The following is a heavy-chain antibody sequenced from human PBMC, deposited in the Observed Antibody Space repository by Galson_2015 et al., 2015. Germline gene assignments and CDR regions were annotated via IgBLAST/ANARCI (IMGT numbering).Heavy chain of an antibody. CDR2: MSHDESNK. V-gene: IGHV3-30*03. CDR1: GFTFNKYG. J-gene: IGHJ4*02. Sequence: SLRLSCAASGFTFNKYGMHWVRQDPGKGLEWVAVMSHDESNKYYADSVKGRFTISRDNSKNTLHLQMNSLRADDTAVYYRARETEQWLVTPHFDYWGQGTLVTVSS. D-gene: IGHD6-19*01. CDR3: ARETEQWLVTPHFDY.